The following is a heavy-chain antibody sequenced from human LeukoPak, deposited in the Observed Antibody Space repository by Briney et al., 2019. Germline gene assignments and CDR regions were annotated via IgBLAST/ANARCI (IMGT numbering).Heavy chain of an antibody. Sequence: GASVKVSCKASGYTFTGYYMHWVRQAPGQGLEWMGWINPNSGGTNYAQKFQGRVTITRNTSISTAYMELSSLRSEDTAVYYCARGLRVRGYSSSSRGNYYYYMDVWGKGTTVTVSS. D-gene: IGHD6-6*01. CDR2: INPNSGGT. V-gene: IGHV1-2*02. CDR3: ARGLRVRGYSSSSRGNYYYYMDV. J-gene: IGHJ6*03. CDR1: GYTFTGYY.